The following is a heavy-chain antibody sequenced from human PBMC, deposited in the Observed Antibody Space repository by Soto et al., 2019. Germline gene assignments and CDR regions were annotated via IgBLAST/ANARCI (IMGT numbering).Heavy chain of an antibody. J-gene: IGHJ6*02. CDR3: ARFWSGYYGPLYYYYGMDV. V-gene: IGHV4-59*01. D-gene: IGHD3-3*01. CDR2: IYYSGST. Sequence: SETLSLTCTVSGGSISSYYWSWIRQPPGKGLEWIGYIYYSGSTNYNPSLKSRVTISVDTSKNQFSLKLSSVTAADTAVYYCARFWSGYYGPLYYYYGMDVWGQGTTVTVSS. CDR1: GGSISSYY.